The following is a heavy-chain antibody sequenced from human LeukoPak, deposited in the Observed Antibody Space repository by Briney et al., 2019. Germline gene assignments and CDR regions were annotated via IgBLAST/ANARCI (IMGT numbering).Heavy chain of an antibody. Sequence: GGSLRLSCATSGFTFEDYGMSWVRQAPGKGLEWVSYISSSGSTIYYADSVEGRFTISRDNAKNSLYLQMNSLRAEDTAVYYCAELGITMIGGVWGKGTTVTISS. J-gene: IGHJ6*04. CDR1: GFTFEDYG. V-gene: IGHV3-48*04. D-gene: IGHD3-10*02. CDR3: AELGITMIGGV. CDR2: ISSSGSTI.